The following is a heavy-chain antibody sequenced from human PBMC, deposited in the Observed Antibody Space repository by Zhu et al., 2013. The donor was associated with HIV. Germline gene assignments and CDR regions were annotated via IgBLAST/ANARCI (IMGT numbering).Heavy chain of an antibody. CDR3: ARDRSPRWFDP. CDR2: IAVGSGNT. CDR1: GFTFISSA. D-gene: IGHD3-10*01. V-gene: IGHV1-58*01. J-gene: IGHJ5*02. Sequence: QMQLVQSGPEVKKPGTSVKVSCKASGFTFISSAVQWVRQARGQRLEWIGWIAVGSGNTKLRTEVPGKSHHYQGHVHKHSLHGAEQPEIRGQAVYYCARDRSPRWFDPWAREPWSPSPQ.